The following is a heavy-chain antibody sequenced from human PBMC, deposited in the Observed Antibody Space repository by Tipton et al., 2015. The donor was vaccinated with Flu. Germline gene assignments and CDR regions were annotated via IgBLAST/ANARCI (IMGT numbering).Heavy chain of an antibody. CDR1: GGSFSGYY. V-gene: IGHV4-34*01. Sequence: TLSLTCAVYGGSFSGYYWSWIRQPPGKGLEWIGEINHSGSTNYNPSLKSRVTISVDTSKNQFSLKLSSVTAADTAVYYCARAGSANGSYYYGMDVWGQGTTVTVSS. D-gene: IGHD1-26*01. CDR2: INHSGST. CDR3: ARAGSANGSYYYGMDV. J-gene: IGHJ6*02.